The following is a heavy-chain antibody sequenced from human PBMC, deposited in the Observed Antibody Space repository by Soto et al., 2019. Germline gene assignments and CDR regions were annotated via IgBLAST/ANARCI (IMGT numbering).Heavy chain of an antibody. CDR3: ARDVPELGYFDL. J-gene: IGHJ2*01. D-gene: IGHD3-10*01. CDR1: RYTFTSYD. CDR2: MNPNSGNT. V-gene: IGHV1-8*01. Sequence: GASVKVSCKASRYTFTSYDINWVRQATGQGLEWMGWMNPNSGNTDYAQKLQGRVTMTTDTSTSTAYMELRSLRSDDTAVYYCARDVPELGYFDLWGRGTLVTVSS.